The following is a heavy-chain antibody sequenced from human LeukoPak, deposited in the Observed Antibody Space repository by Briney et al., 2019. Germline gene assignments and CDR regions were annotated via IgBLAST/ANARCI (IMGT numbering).Heavy chain of an antibody. CDR1: GFNFDNYY. CDR3: VRDGSGSDFSLDY. Sequence: GGSLRLSCVASGFNFDNYYMSWVRQAPGKGLEWVADIRHDGSDVYNVDSMRGRFTISRDNAKKSVFLQMNRLKDEDTAVYYCVRDGSGSDFSLDYWGQGTLVTVSS. J-gene: IGHJ4*02. V-gene: IGHV3-7*04. D-gene: IGHD3-10*01. CDR2: IRHDGSDV.